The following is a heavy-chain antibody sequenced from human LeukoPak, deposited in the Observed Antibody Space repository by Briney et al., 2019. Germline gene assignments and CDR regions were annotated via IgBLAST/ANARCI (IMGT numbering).Heavy chain of an antibody. CDR2: RSTYNGNT. CDR1: GYTFTNYG. CDR3: ARDIAQIWFGDLNWFDP. J-gene: IGHJ5*02. Sequence: GASGKVSCRASGYTFTNYGISWVRQAPGQGLEWMGWRSTYNGNTNYAQKLQGRFTMTTDTSTSTAYMDLRSLRSDDTAVYYCARDIAQIWFGDLNWFDPWGQGTLVTVSS. D-gene: IGHD3-10*01. V-gene: IGHV1-18*01.